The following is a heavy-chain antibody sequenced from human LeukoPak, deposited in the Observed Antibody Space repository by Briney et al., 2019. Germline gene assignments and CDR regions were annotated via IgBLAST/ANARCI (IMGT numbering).Heavy chain of an antibody. D-gene: IGHD1-26*01. CDR2: IVPISGTP. Sequence: ASVKVSCKASGYTFTSYYMHWVRQAPGQGLEWMGMIVPISGTPNYAQKLQGRLTISTDESTSTAYMDLSNLRSDDTAIYYCAINTGGRADAFDIWGQGTLVTVSS. J-gene: IGHJ3*02. CDR1: GYTFTSYY. V-gene: IGHV1-46*04. CDR3: AINTGGRADAFDI.